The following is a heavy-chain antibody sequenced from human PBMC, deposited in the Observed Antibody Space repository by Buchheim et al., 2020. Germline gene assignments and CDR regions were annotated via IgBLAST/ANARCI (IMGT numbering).Heavy chain of an antibody. V-gene: IGHV3-33*01. CDR2: VWYDGSDK. J-gene: IGHJ4*01. D-gene: IGHD1-26*01. Sequence: VQLLESGGGLVQPGGSLRLSCAASGFTFRNYGMHWVRQAPGKGLEWVAIVWYDGSDKYYTDSVKGRFTISRDNSKNTLYLQMDSLRVEDTAVYYCARDNGGSYRAFDYWGQGTL. CDR1: GFTFRNYG. CDR3: ARDNGGSYRAFDY.